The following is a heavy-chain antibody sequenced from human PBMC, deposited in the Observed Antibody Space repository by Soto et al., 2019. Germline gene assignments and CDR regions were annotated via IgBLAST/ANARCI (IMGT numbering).Heavy chain of an antibody. CDR3: AREKSSGYYGMDV. Sequence: QVQLVESGGGLVRPGGSLRLSRATSGFTFSDYYMSWIRQAPGKGLEWVSYIASRDPTVYYADSVRGRFTISRDNARNLLYMQMDTLRADDTAVYYCAREKSSGYYGMDVWGQGTTVTVSS. CDR1: GFTFSDYY. CDR2: IASRDPTV. D-gene: IGHD3-22*01. J-gene: IGHJ6*02. V-gene: IGHV3-11*01.